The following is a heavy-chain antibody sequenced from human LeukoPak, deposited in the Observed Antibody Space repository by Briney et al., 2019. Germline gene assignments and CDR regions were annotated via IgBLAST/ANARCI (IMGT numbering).Heavy chain of an antibody. V-gene: IGHV3-30*04. CDR1: GFTFSSYA. J-gene: IGHJ4*02. CDR2: ISYDGSNK. D-gene: IGHD6-19*01. Sequence: GRSLRLSCAASGFTFSSYAMHWVRQAPGKGLEWVAVISYDGSNKYYADPVKGRFTISRDNSKNTLYLQMNSLRAEDTAVYYCAKLYSSGWYFRSYVDYWGQGTLVTVSS. CDR3: AKLYSSGWYFRSYVDY.